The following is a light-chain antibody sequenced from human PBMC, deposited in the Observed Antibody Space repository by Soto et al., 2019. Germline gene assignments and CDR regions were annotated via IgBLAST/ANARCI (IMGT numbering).Light chain of an antibody. V-gene: IGLV2-8*01. CDR1: SSDVGAYHY. Sequence: QSSLTKPPSASLSPGQSVTISCTGTSSDVGAYHYVSWYQQHPGKAPTLIIYEVSQRPSGVPDRFSGSKSGNTASLTVSGLQADDEADYYCSSYAGTNNYVFGTGTKVTVL. CDR3: SSYAGTNNYV. J-gene: IGLJ1*01. CDR2: EVS.